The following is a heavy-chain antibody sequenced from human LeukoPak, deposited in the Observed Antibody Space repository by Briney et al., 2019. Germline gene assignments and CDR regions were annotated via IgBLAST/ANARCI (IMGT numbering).Heavy chain of an antibody. CDR1: VYTFTTYD. V-gene: IGHV1-2*02. J-gene: IGHJ4*02. Sequence: ASVKLSCKASVYTFTTYDMHWVRQAPGQGLEWMGWINPNTGGTNYAKSFQGRVTMTTNTSIRTYYMELSSLLSDDTALYYCARGGHGHTQNDYWGQGTLVTVSS. CDR3: ARGGHGHTQNDY. CDR2: INPNTGGT. D-gene: IGHD5-24*01.